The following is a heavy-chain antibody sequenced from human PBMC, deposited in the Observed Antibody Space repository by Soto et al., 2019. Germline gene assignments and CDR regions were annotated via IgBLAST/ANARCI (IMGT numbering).Heavy chain of an antibody. CDR1: GFTFDDYA. CDR2: ISWNSGSI. J-gene: IGHJ4*02. D-gene: IGHD5-12*01. CDR3: AKVANSGYDFFDY. V-gene: IGHV3-9*01. Sequence: PGGSLRLSCAASGFTFDDYAMHWVRQAPGKGLEWVSGISWNSGSIGYADSVKGRFTISRDNAKNSLYLQMNSLRAEDTALYYCAKVANSGYDFFDYWGQGTLVTVSS.